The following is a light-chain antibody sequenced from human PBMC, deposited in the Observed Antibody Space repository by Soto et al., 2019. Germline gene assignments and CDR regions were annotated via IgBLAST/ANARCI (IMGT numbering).Light chain of an antibody. CDR1: QSVSSY. CDR3: QQRSNWPGYT. V-gene: IGKV3-11*01. Sequence: EIVLTQSPATLSLSPGERATLSCRASQSVSSYLAWYQQKLGQAPRLLIYDASNRATGIPARFSGSGSGTDFKLTISSLEPEDFAVYYCQQRSNWPGYTFGHGTKLEIK. CDR2: DAS. J-gene: IGKJ2*01.